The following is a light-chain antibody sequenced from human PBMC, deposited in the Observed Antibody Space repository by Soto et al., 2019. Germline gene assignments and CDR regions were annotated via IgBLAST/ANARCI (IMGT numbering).Light chain of an antibody. CDR1: QSIRKY. J-gene: IGKJ2*03. Sequence: DIQMTPSPSSLSASVGDRVTVTCRASQSIRKYLNWYQQNPGKAPKLLLYAASSLQSGVPSRFTASGSEPDFTLTISSLQPEDFATYYCQQGSDIPYSFGQGTKLEIK. V-gene: IGKV1-39*01. CDR2: AAS. CDR3: QQGSDIPYS.